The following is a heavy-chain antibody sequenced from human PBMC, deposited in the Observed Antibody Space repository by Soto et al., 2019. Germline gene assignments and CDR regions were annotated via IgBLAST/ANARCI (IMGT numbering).Heavy chain of an antibody. CDR1: GYRFTSYL. D-gene: IGHD3-22*01. CDR3: ARHSSGYFLN. J-gene: IGHJ4*02. V-gene: IGHV5-10-1*01. Sequence: GESLKISCKGSGYRFTSYLISWVRQMPGKGLEWMGRIDPSDSYTYYSPSFQGHVTISADKSISTAYLQWSSLKASDTAMYYCARHSSGYFLNWGQGTLVTVSS. CDR2: IDPSDSYT.